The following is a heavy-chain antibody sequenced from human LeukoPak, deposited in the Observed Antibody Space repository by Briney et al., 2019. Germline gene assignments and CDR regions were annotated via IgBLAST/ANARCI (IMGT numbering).Heavy chain of an antibody. V-gene: IGHV1-8*01. CDR3: ARVDYYYDSMDY. Sequence: ASVKVSCKASGYTFTSYDINWVRQATGQGLEWMGWMNPNSGNTGYAQKFQGRVTMTRNTSVSTAYMELSSLRSEDTAVYYCARVDYYYDSMDYWGQGTLVTVSS. CDR2: MNPNSGNT. J-gene: IGHJ4*02. D-gene: IGHD3-22*01. CDR1: GYTFTSYD.